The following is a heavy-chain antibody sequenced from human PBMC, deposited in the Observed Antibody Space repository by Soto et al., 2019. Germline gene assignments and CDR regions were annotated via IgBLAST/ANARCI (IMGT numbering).Heavy chain of an antibody. CDR2: INHSGST. J-gene: IGHJ6*02. CDR1: GGSFSGYY. CDR3: ARVGVYDILTGPSIHTYGMDV. D-gene: IGHD3-9*01. Sequence: PSETLSLTCAVYGGSFSGYYWSWIRQPPGKGLEWIGEINHSGSTNYNPSLRSRVTISVDTSKNQFSLKLSSVTAADTAVYYCARVGVYDILTGPSIHTYGMDVCGQGTTVTVSS. V-gene: IGHV4-34*01.